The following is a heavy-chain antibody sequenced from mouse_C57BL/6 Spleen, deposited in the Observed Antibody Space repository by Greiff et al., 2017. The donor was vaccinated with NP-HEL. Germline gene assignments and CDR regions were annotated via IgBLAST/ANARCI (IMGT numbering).Heavy chain of an antibody. J-gene: IGHJ3*01. Sequence: VQLQQPVAELVRPGASVKLSCTASGFNIKNTYMPWVKQRPEQGLEWIGRIDPANGNTKYAPKFQGKATITADTSSNTAYLQLSSLTSEDTAIYYCAREEFAYWGQGTLVTVSA. CDR2: IDPANGNT. CDR3: AREEFAY. CDR1: GFNIKNTY. V-gene: IGHV14-3*01.